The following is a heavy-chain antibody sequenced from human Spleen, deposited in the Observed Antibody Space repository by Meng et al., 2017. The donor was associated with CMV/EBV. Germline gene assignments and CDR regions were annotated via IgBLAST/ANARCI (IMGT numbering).Heavy chain of an antibody. CDR3: TRGDDILTGYPEYGMDV. D-gene: IGHD3-9*01. J-gene: IGHJ6*02. V-gene: IGHV3-49*02. CDR2: IRSKAYGGPT. Sequence: WIRQAPGKGLEWVTLIRSKAYGGPTEYAASVKGRFTISRDDSKGIAYLQMNSLKTEDTAVYYCTRGDDILTGYPEYGMDVWGHGTTVTVSS.